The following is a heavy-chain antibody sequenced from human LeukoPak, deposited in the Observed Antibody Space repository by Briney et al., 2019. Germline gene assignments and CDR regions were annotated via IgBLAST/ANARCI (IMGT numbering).Heavy chain of an antibody. CDR2: FNPWDGST. J-gene: IGHJ4*02. Sequence: ASVKVSCKASGYIFTTYYIHWVRQAPGQGLEWMGIFNPWDGSTSYVQRFQGRVTMTRDTSTSTVYMELSSLRSDDTAVYYCARDLYDSSGYYHGDYWGQGTLVTVSS. V-gene: IGHV1-46*01. CDR1: GYIFTTYY. CDR3: ARDLYDSSGYYHGDY. D-gene: IGHD3-22*01.